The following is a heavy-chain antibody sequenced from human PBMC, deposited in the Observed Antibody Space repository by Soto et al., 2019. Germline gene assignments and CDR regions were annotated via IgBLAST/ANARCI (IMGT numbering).Heavy chain of an antibody. Sequence: SETLSLTCSVSGDSRNTYYWGWIRQPPGKRLEWIGYINYSGRTNHNPSLKSRVTISVDTSKNQFSLKLSSVTAADTAVYYCAKEFRHDNWFFENWGQGTLVTVSS. D-gene: IGHD3-10*01. CDR1: GDSRNTYY. CDR3: AKEFRHDNWFFEN. J-gene: IGHJ1*01. V-gene: IGHV4-59*01. CDR2: INYSGRT.